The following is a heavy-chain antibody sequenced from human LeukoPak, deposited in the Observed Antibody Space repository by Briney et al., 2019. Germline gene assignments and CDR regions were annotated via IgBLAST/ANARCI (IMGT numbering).Heavy chain of an antibody. Sequence: ASVKLSCKASGGTFSSYAISWVRQAPGQGLEWMGGIIPIFGTANYAQKFQGRVTITTDESTSTAYMELSSLRSEDKAVYYCARDYVPYYDILTGYYSGAFDIWGQGTMVTVSS. V-gene: IGHV1-69*05. CDR3: ARDYVPYYDILTGYYSGAFDI. D-gene: IGHD3-9*01. CDR1: GGTFSSYA. J-gene: IGHJ3*02. CDR2: IIPIFGTA.